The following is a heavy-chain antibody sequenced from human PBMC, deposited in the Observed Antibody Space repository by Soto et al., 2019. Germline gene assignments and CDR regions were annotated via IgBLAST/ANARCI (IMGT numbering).Heavy chain of an antibody. CDR1: GFTFSDYY. CDR3: ARASPIAVADHFDY. CDR2: ISSSGSTI. Sequence: GGSLRLSCAASGFTFSDYYMSWIRQAPGKGLEWVSYISSSGSTIYYADSVKGRFTISRDNAKNSLYLQMNSLRDEDTAVYYCARASPIAVADHFDYWGQGTLVTVSS. D-gene: IGHD6-19*01. V-gene: IGHV3-11*01. J-gene: IGHJ4*02.